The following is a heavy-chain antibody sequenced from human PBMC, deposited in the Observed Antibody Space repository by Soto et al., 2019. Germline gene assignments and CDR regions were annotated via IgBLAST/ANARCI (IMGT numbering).Heavy chain of an antibody. D-gene: IGHD3-3*01. Sequence: DSLQASCKSSGYTFTSSDINWVRHATGQGLEWMGWMNPNSGNTGYAQKFQGRVTMTRNTSISTAYMKLSSLRTEDTAVYYCARDVLRFLLLVTRRYPRCMDV. CDR3: ARDVLRFLLLVTRRYPRCMDV. CDR1: GYTFTSSD. V-gene: IGHV1-8*01. J-gene: IGHJ6*01. CDR2: MNPNSGNT.